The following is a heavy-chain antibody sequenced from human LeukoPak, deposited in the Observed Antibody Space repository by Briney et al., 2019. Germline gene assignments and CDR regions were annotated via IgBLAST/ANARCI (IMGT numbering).Heavy chain of an antibody. CDR2: IKQDGSER. V-gene: IGHV3-7*01. CDR1: GFTFSDYW. J-gene: IGHJ4*02. Sequence: GGSLRLSCAAAGFTFSDYWGNWVRQSPGKGLEWVANIKQDGSERKYLDSVKGRFTISRDNAKNSLYLQMDFLRVEDTAVYYCVRGGRGERPNYWGQGTLVTVSS. CDR3: VRGGRGERPNY. D-gene: IGHD1-26*01.